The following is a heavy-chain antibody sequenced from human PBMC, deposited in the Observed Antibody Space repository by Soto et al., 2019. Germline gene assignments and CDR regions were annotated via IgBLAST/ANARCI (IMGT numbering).Heavy chain of an antibody. CDR3: AKDLGPLKLLNYVFYGLDV. CDR2: IESGGTA. J-gene: IGHJ6*02. CDR1: GFTVSSSY. V-gene: IGHV3-53*01. Sequence: GGSLRLSCNASGFTVSSSYMSWVRQAPGMGLEWVAVIESGGTAHYADSVKGRFTISRDNPNNIIYLQLHTLRAEDTAVYYCAKDLGPLKLLNYVFYGLDVWGQGTTVTVS. D-gene: IGHD2-21*02.